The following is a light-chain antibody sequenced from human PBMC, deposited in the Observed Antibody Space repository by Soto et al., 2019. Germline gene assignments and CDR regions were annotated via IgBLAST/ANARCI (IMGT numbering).Light chain of an antibody. CDR1: SSDVGGYNY. CDR3: PSYTSSSSYVV. J-gene: IGLJ2*01. CDR2: EVS. Sequence: QSALTQPASVSGSPGQSITISCTGTSSDVGGYNYVSWYQQHPGKAPKLMIYEVSNRPSGVSNRFSASKSGNTASLTISGLQAEDEADYYCPSYTSSSSYVVFGGGTKLTVL. V-gene: IGLV2-14*01.